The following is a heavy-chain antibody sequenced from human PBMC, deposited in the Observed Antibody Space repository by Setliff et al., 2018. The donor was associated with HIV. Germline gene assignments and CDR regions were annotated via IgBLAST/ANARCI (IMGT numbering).Heavy chain of an antibody. Sequence: SETLSLTCAVSGYSISSGYSWGWVRQPPGKGLEWIGNAYHSGSTDYNPSLKSRVTISVDTSKNQFSLKLSSVTAADTAVYYCARVVGTRAVDYWGQGTLVTVSS. V-gene: IGHV4-38-2*01. CDR2: AYHSGST. CDR3: ARVVGTRAVDY. D-gene: IGHD2-21*02. J-gene: IGHJ4*02. CDR1: GYSISSGYS.